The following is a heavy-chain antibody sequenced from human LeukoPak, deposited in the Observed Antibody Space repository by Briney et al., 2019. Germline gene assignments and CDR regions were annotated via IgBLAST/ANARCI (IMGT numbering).Heavy chain of an antibody. CDR1: GYTFTTYY. V-gene: IGHV1-46*01. D-gene: IGHD3-16*01. Sequence: GASVKVSCKASGYTFTTYYMHWVQQAPGQGLEWMGMINPSGGSTNYAQKFQGRVTMTRDTSTSTVYMELSSLRAEDTAVYYCAKGAPGGRRAQFDYWGQGTLVTVSS. J-gene: IGHJ4*02. CDR3: AKGAPGGRRAQFDY. CDR2: INPSGGST.